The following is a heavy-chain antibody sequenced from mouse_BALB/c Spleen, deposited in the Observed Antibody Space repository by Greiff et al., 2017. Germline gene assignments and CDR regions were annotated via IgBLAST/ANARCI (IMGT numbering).Heavy chain of an antibody. CDR1: GYSITSDYA. D-gene: IGHD2-1*01. CDR2: ISYSGST. Sequence: ESGPGLVKPSQSLSLTCTVTGYSITSDYAWNWIRQYPGNKLEWMGYISYSGSTSYNPSLKSRISITRDTSKNQFFLQLNSVTTEDTATYYCARGSYGNYDYWGQGTTLTVSS. J-gene: IGHJ2*01. CDR3: ARGSYGNYDY. V-gene: IGHV3-2*02.